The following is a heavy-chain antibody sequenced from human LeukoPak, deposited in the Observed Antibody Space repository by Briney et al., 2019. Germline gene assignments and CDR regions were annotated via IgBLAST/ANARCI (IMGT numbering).Heavy chain of an antibody. Sequence: ASVKVSCKASGYTSTSYYMHWVRQAPGQGLEWMGIINPSGGSTSYAQKFQGRVTMTRGTSTSTVYMELSSLRSDDTAVYYCARVRGCSTSCYTGYYYYYMDVWGKGTTVTVSS. CDR3: ARVRGCSTSCYTGYYYYYMDV. CDR1: GYTSTSYY. D-gene: IGHD2-2*02. J-gene: IGHJ6*03. V-gene: IGHV1-46*01. CDR2: INPSGGST.